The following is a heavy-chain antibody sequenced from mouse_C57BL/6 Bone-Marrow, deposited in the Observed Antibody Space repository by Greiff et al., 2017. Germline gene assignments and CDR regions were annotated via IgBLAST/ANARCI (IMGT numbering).Heavy chain of an antibody. Sequence: QVQLQQSGAELMKPGASVKLSCKATGYTFTGYWIEWVKQRPGHGLEWIGEILPGSGSTNYTAKFKGKATFTADTSSNTAYMQLSSLTTEDSAIYYCARFLDYWGQGTSVTVSS. CDR1: GYTFTGYW. V-gene: IGHV1-9*01. CDR2: ILPGSGST. CDR3: ARFLDY. J-gene: IGHJ4*01.